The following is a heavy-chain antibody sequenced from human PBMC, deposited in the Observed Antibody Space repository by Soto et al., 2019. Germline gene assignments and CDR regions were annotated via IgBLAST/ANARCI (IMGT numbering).Heavy chain of an antibody. CDR2: MNPNSGNT. D-gene: IGHD1-7*01. V-gene: IGHV1-8*01. J-gene: IGHJ6*02. CDR3: ARGEVRLELRYGMDV. CDR1: GYTFTSYD. Sequence: QVQLVQSGAEVKKPGASVKVSCKASGYTFTSYDINWVRQATGQGLEWMGWMNPNSGNTGYAQKFQGRVPMTRNTSISTADMELSSLRSEDTAVYYCARGEVRLELRYGMDVWGQGTTVTVSS.